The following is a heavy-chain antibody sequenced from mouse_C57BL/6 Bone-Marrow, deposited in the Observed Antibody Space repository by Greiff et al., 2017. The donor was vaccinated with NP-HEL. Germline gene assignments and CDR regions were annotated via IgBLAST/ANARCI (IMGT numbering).Heavy chain of an antibody. CDR3: ARLTTVVRYFDY. Sequence: EVQLVESGGDLVKPGGSLKLSCAASGFTFSSYGMSWVRQTPDKRLEWVATISSGGSYTYYPDSVKGRFTISRDNAKNTLYLQMSSLKSEDTAMYYCARLTTVVRYFDYWGQGTTLTVSS. J-gene: IGHJ2*01. D-gene: IGHD1-1*01. CDR2: ISSGGSYT. CDR1: GFTFSSYG. V-gene: IGHV5-6*01.